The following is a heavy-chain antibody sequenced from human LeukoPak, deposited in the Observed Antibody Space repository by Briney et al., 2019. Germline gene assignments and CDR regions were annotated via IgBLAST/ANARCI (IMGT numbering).Heavy chain of an antibody. CDR2: IYTSGST. CDR3: AREANYYGSGSYFEGTFDH. J-gene: IGHJ4*02. D-gene: IGHD3-10*01. V-gene: IGHV4-4*07. CDR1: GGSISSYY. Sequence: SETLSLTCTVSGGSISSYYWSWIRQPAGKGLEWIGRIYTSGSTNYNPSLKSRVTMSVDTSKNQFSLKLSSVTAADTAVYYCAREANYYGSGSYFEGTFDHWGQGSLVTLSS.